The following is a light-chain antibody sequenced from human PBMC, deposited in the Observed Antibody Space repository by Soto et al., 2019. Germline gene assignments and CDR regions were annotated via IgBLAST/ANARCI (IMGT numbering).Light chain of an antibody. Sequence: DIQMTQSPSSLSASVGDRVTITCRASQSISTYLNWYQQKPGKAPKLLIYAASILQSGVQSRFSGSGSGTDFTLTISSLQPEDFATYYCQQSYSTPLSLTFGGGTKVEIK. CDR3: QQSYSTPLSLT. V-gene: IGKV1-39*01. CDR1: QSISTY. CDR2: AAS. J-gene: IGKJ4*01.